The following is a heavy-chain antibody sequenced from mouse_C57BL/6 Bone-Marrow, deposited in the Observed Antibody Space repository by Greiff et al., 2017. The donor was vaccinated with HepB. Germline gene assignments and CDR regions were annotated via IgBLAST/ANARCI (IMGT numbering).Heavy chain of an antibody. CDR3: ARDDGYYPAWFAY. J-gene: IGHJ3*01. Sequence: QVQLKQPGAELVKPGASVKMSCKASGYTFTSYWITWVKQRPGQGLEWIGDIYPGSGSTNYNEKFKSKATLTVDTSSSTAYMQLSSLTSEDSAVYYCARDDGYYPAWFAYWGQGTLVTVSA. V-gene: IGHV1-55*01. D-gene: IGHD2-3*01. CDR1: GYTFTSYW. CDR2: IYPGSGST.